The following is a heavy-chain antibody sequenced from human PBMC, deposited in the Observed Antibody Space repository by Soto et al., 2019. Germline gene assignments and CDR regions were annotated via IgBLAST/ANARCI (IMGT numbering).Heavy chain of an antibody. CDR2: IYYSGST. CDR3: ARHPLLSFWFDP. Sequence: SETLSLTCTVSGGPISSYYWSWIRQPPGKGLEWIGYIYYSGSTNYNPSLKSRVTISVDTTKNQFSLKLSSVTAADTAVYYCARHPLLSFWFDPWGQGTLVTVSS. J-gene: IGHJ5*02. D-gene: IGHD2-2*01. V-gene: IGHV4-59*08. CDR1: GGPISSYY.